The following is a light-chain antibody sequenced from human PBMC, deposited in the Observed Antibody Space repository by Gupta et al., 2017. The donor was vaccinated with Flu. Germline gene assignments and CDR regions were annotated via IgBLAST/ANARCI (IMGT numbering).Light chain of an antibody. J-gene: IGLJ2*01. CDR3: CSYAGSSTVV. V-gene: IGLV2-23*01. Sequence: QSALTQPASVSGPPGQSITISCTGTSRDVGIYNLVSWYQQHPGKAPKLMIYDGRKRPSGVSIRFSGSKSGNTASLTSSGLQAEDESDYYCCSYAGSSTVVFGGGTKLTVL. CDR2: DGR. CDR1: SRDVGIYNL.